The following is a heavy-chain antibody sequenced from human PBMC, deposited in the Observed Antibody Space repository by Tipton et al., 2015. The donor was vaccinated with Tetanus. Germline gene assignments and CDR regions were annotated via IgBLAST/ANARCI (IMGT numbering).Heavy chain of an antibody. D-gene: IGHD2-8*01. CDR3: ARAHCSDGVCNFVY. J-gene: IGHJ4*02. V-gene: IGHV5-51*01. CDR2: IYPGDSDT. CDR1: GYIFNNYW. Sequence: VQLVQSGGEAKKPGESLKISCKGSGYIFNNYWIGWVRQMPGKGLEWIGIIYPGDSDTRYRPSFQGQVTISVDKSISTAYLQWSRLKASDTSMFYCARAHCSDGVCNFVYWGQGALVTVFS.